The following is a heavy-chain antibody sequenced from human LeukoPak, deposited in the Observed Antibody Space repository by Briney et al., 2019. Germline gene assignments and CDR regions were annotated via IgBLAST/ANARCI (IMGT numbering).Heavy chain of an antibody. J-gene: IGHJ4*02. V-gene: IGHV3-21*01. CDR2: ISSSSSYI. CDR1: GFTFSSYS. D-gene: IGHD1-26*01. Sequence: GGSLRLSCAASGFTFSSYSMNWVRQAPGKGLEWVSSISSSSSYIYYADSVKGRFTIPRDNVKNSLYLQMNSLRAEDTAVYYCARDSKGELLGTFDYWGQGTLVTVSS. CDR3: ARDSKGELLGTFDY.